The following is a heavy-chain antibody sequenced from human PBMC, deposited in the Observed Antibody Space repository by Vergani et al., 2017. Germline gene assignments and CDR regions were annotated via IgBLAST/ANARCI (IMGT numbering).Heavy chain of an antibody. D-gene: IGHD6-6*01. CDR1: GFTFSGSA. CDR3: TRPGYAAAREDY. V-gene: IGHV3-73*02. J-gene: IGHJ4*02. CDR2: IRSKANSYAT. Sequence: EVQLVESGGGLVQPGGSLKLSCAASGFTFSGSAMHWVRQASGKGLEWVGRIRSKANSYATAYAASVKGRFTISRDDSKNTAYLQMNSLKTEDTAVYYCTRPGYAAAREDYWGQGTLVTVSS.